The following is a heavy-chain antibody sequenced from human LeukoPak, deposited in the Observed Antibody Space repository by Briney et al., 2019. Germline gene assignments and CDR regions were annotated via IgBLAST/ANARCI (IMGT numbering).Heavy chain of an antibody. CDR1: GASISSGSYY. Sequence: SQTLSLTCTVSGASISSGSYYWSWIRQPAGKGLEWIGRIYTSGSTNYNPSLKSRVTMSVDTSKNQFSLKLSSVTAADTAVYYCARERYYYGSGSGPNFDYWGQGTLVTVSS. D-gene: IGHD3-10*01. J-gene: IGHJ4*02. V-gene: IGHV4-61*02. CDR2: IYTSGST. CDR3: ARERYYYGSGSGPNFDY.